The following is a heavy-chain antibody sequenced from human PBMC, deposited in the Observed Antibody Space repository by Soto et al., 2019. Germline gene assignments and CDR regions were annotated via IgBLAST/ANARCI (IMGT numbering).Heavy chain of an antibody. D-gene: IGHD2-2*01. J-gene: IGHJ6*02. V-gene: IGHV1-69*01. Sequence: QVQLVQSGAEVKKPGSSVKVSCKASGGTFSSYANSWVRQAPGQGLEWMGGIIPISDTTNYAQKFQGRVTITADESTNTAYMELSSLRSEDTAVYYCARSQGSSTSLEIYYYYYYGMDVWGQGTTVTVSS. CDR1: GGTFSSYA. CDR3: ARSQGSSTSLEIYYYYYYGMDV. CDR2: IIPISDTT.